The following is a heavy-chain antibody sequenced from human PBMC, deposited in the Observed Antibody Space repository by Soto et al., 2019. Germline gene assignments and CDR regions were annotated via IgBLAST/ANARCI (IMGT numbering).Heavy chain of an antibody. CDR1: GGTFSSYA. V-gene: IGHV1-69*01. CDR2: MMPIFATA. CDR3: ARNHHGNHGMDV. J-gene: IGHJ6*02. Sequence: QVQLVQSGAEVKKPGSSVKVSCKASGGTFSSYAISWVRQAPGQGLEWMGGMMPIFATAKYAQKLQGSVTITADESTSTAYMELSRLRSGNTAVYFCARNHHGNHGMDVWGQGTTVTVSS.